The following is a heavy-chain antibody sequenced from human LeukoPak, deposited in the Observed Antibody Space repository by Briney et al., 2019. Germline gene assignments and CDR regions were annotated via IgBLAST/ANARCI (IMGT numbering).Heavy chain of an antibody. Sequence: PGGSLRLSCGASGFTFSRYAMSWVRQAPGKGLQWVSQIDGSGGAIYYADSVKGRFTISRDNAKNSLYLQMNSLRAEDTAVYYCARDKEWLPFDYWGQGTLVTVSS. CDR2: IDGSGGAI. V-gene: IGHV3-48*01. J-gene: IGHJ4*02. CDR1: GFTFSRYA. CDR3: ARDKEWLPFDY. D-gene: IGHD3-3*01.